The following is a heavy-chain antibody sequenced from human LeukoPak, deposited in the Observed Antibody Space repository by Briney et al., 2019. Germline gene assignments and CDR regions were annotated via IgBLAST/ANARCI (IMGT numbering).Heavy chain of an antibody. CDR3: ARVGSDVFDI. CDR1: GGSISSGGYY. Sequence: SQTLSLTRTVSGGSISSGGYYWSWIRQHPGKGLEWIGYIFYSGTTYSNPSLQSRVTVSLDTSENQFSLRLSSVTAADTAVYYCARVGSDVFDIWGQGTMVTVSS. D-gene: IGHD3-10*01. V-gene: IGHV4-31*03. CDR2: IFYSGTT. J-gene: IGHJ3*02.